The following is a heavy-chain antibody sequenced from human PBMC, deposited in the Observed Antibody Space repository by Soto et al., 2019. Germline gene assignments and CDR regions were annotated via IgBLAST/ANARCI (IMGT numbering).Heavy chain of an antibody. V-gene: IGHV3-23*01. CDR2: ISGSGDNT. J-gene: IGHJ4*02. CDR1: GFTFDSYA. CDR3: AKNRGLQYYFDY. Sequence: GGSLRLSCAASGFTFDSYAMNWVRQAPGKGLEWVSTISGSGDNTYYADSVKGRFTISRDNSKNMMYLQMNSLRAEDTAVYYCAKNRGLQYYFDYWGQGTLVTVSS.